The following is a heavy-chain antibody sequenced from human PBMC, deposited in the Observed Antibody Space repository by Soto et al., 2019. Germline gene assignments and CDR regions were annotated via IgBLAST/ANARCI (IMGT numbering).Heavy chain of an antibody. J-gene: IGHJ5*02. D-gene: IGHD3-3*01. CDR3: ATSYDSGFDP. CDR2: ISPKNGNT. V-gene: IGHV1-18*04. CDR1: GYSFSTYD. Sequence: ASVKVSCKASGYSFSTYDISWLRQAPGQGPEWMGRISPKNGNTNYAQNFQDRVTMTADTSSSTAYMELRGLRSDDTAKYYCATSYDSGFDPRGQGTLVTVS.